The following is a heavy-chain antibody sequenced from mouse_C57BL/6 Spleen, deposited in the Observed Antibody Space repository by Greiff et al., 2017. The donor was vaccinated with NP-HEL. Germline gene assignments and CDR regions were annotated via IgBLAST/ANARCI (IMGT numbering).Heavy chain of an antibody. CDR3: TSRTGTND. CDR2: IFPGRGST. CDR1: GYTFTGYW. J-gene: IGHJ2*01. V-gene: IGHV1-9*01. D-gene: IGHD4-1*01. Sequence: VQLQQSGAELMKPGASVTLSCKATGYTFTGYWIEWVKQRPGHGLEWIGEIFPGRGSTNYNEKFKGQATYPADTSSNTSYMQLSSLTTEDSAIYYGTSRTGTNDWGQYTTLTVAS.